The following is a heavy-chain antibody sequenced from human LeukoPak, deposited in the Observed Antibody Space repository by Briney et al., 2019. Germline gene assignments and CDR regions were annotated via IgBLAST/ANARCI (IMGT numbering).Heavy chain of an antibody. CDR1: GFTFSSNA. D-gene: IGHD4-17*01. J-gene: IGHJ4*02. Sequence: PGGSLRLSCAASGFTFSSNAMSWVRQAPGKGLEWVSSISGSGGSTNYADSVKGRFTISRDNAKNSLYLQMNSLRAEDTAVYYCARAPPKLTTVTLDYWGQGTLVTVSS. V-gene: IGHV3-23*01. CDR3: ARAPPKLTTVTLDY. CDR2: ISGSGGST.